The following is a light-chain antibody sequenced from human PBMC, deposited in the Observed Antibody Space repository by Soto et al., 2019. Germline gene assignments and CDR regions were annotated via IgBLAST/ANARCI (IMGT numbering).Light chain of an antibody. CDR2: EVN. CDR3: SSYAGSNNVV. CDR1: SSDIGNYNY. J-gene: IGLJ3*02. Sequence: QSALTQPPSASGSPGQSVTISCTGTSSDIGNYNYVSWYQQHPGKAPKLMIYEVNKRPSGVPDRFSGSKSGNTASLTVSGLQVEDEADYYCSSYAGSNNVVFGGGTKLTVL. V-gene: IGLV2-8*01.